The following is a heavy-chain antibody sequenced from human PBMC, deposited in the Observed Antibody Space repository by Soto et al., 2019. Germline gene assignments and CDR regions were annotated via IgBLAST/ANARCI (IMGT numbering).Heavy chain of an antibody. Sequence: PXXSLKIYCKGSGYSFTSYWLXWVPQMPGKGLEWMGIIYPGDSDTRYSPSFQGQVTISADKSISTAYLQWSSLKASDTAMYYCARLESPYYYYYGMDVWGQGTTVTVSS. V-gene: IGHV5-51*01. CDR2: IYPGDSDT. CDR3: ARLESPYYYYYGMDV. J-gene: IGHJ6*02. CDR1: GYSFTSYW.